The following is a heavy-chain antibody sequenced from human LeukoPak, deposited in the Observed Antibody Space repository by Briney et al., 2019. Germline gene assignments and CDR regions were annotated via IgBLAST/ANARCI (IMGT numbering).Heavy chain of an antibody. CDR1: GGSISSGGSR. V-gene: IGHV4-31*03. J-gene: IGHJ4*02. D-gene: IGHD7-27*01. CDR3: ARDWGTYFDY. CDR2: IYYSGST. Sequence: SETLSLTCNVSGGSISSGGSRWSWIRQHPGKGLEWIGYIYYSGSTYYNPSLESRLTMSVDTSKNEFSLHLTSVTAADTAVYYCARDWGTYFDYWGQGTLVTVSS.